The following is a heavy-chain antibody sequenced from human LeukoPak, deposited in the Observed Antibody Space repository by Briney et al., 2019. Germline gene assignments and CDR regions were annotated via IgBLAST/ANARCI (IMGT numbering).Heavy chain of an antibody. Sequence: ASVKVSCKASGYTFTSYDINWVRQATGQGLEWMGWMNPNSGNTGYAQKFQGRVTITRNTSISTAYMELSSLRSEDTAVYYCARTQNYDFWSGYSNWFDPWGQGTLVTVSS. CDR1: GYTFTSYD. CDR3: ARTQNYDFWSGYSNWFDP. CDR2: MNPNSGNT. D-gene: IGHD3-3*01. J-gene: IGHJ5*02. V-gene: IGHV1-8*03.